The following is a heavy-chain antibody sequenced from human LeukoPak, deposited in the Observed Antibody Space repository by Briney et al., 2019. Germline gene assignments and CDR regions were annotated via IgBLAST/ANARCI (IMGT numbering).Heavy chain of an antibody. CDR3: AREGNDILTGPVDY. Sequence: SETLSLTCTVSGGSISSYYWSWIRQPPGKGLEWIGYIYYSGSTNYNPPLKSRVTISVDTSKNQFSLKLSSVTAADTAVYYCAREGNDILTGPVDYWGQGTLVTVSS. V-gene: IGHV4-59*01. CDR1: GGSISSYY. CDR2: IYYSGST. J-gene: IGHJ4*02. D-gene: IGHD3-9*01.